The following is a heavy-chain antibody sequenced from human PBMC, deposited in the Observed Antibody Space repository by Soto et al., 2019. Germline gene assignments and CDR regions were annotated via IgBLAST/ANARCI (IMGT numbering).Heavy chain of an antibody. CDR1: GDPVSSGSYY. J-gene: IGHJ4*02. CDR2: IYHTGST. Sequence: SDTLSLTCSASGDPVSSGSYYWTWVRQHPVKGLEWIGYIYHTGSTYYNPSLQSRLIMSIDTSKNQFSLHLYSVTAADTAVYFCAAKLGTTHYFDFWGQGSLVTVSS. D-gene: IGHD7-27*01. V-gene: IGHV4-31*03. CDR3: AAKLGTTHYFDF.